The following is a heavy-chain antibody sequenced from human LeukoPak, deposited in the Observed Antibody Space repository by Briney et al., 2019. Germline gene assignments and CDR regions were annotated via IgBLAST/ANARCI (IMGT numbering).Heavy chain of an antibody. CDR1: GGTFSSYA. J-gene: IGHJ4*02. D-gene: IGHD5-18*01. CDR3: ARWDTAMVKMGYFDY. V-gene: IGHV1-69*01. CDR2: IIPIFGTA. Sequence: GSSVKVSCKASGGTFSSYAISWVRQAPGQGLEWMGGIIPIFGTANYAQKFQGRVTITADESTSTAYMELRSLRSDDTAVYYCARWDTAMVKMGYFDYWGQGTLVTVSS.